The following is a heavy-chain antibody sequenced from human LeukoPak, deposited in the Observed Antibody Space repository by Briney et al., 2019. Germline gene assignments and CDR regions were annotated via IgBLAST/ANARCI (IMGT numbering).Heavy chain of an antibody. Sequence: SVKVSCKASEYTFTDYYIHWVRQAPGQGLEWMGGIIPIFGTANYAQKFQGRVTITTDESTSTAYMELSSLRSEDTAVYYCASSGVVVPAASYWYFDLWGRGTLVTVSS. V-gene: IGHV1-69*05. D-gene: IGHD2-2*01. CDR1: EYTFTDYY. CDR3: ASSGVVVPAASYWYFDL. J-gene: IGHJ2*01. CDR2: IIPIFGTA.